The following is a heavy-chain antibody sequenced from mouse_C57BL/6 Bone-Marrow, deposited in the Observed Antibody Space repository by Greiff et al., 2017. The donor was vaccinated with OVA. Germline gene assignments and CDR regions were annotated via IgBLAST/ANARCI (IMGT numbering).Heavy chain of an antibody. V-gene: IGHV14-4*01. Sequence: VQLQQSGAELVRPGASVKLSCTASGFNIKDDYMHWVKQRPEQGLEWIGWIDPENGDTEYASKFQGKATITADTSANTAYLQLRSLTSEDTAVYYCTSYGNFDDWGQGTTLTVSS. CDR2: IDPENGDT. D-gene: IGHD2-1*01. CDR3: TSYGNFDD. J-gene: IGHJ2*01. CDR1: GFNIKDDY.